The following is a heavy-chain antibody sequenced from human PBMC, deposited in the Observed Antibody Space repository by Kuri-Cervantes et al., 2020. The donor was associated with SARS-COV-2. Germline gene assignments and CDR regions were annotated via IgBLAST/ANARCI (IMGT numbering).Heavy chain of an antibody. CDR1: GYTFTSYY. D-gene: IGHD2-2*01. V-gene: IGHV1-46*01. Sequence: ASVKVSCKASGYTFTSYYMHWVRQAPGQGLEWMGIINPSGGSTSYAQKFQSRVTMTRGTSTSTVYMELSSLRSEDTAVYYCAREDIVVVPAYYDDAFDIWGQGTMVTVSS. J-gene: IGHJ3*02. CDR3: AREDIVVVPAYYDDAFDI. CDR2: INPSGGST.